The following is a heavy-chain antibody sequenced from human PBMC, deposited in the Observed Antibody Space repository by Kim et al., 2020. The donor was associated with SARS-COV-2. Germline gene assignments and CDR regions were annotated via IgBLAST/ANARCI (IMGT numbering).Heavy chain of an antibody. J-gene: IGHJ4*02. Sequence: GGYLRLSCAASGFIVSDNYMMWVRQAPGEGLEWVSLIHIGGGTNYADSVRGRFTISRDNSKNTLYLQMNSLRAEDTAVYYCSSRGHTNGYWKLQDWGQGTLVTVSS. CDR3: SSRGHTNGYWKLQD. CDR1: GFIVSDNY. V-gene: IGHV3-53*01. D-gene: IGHD2-8*01. CDR2: IHIGGGT.